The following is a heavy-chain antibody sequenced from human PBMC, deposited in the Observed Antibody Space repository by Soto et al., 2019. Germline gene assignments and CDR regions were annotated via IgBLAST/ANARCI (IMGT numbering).Heavy chain of an antibody. D-gene: IGHD2-15*01. CDR2: ISGSGGSS. CDR3: ARLHCSGGSCYSDYYYYYYMDV. J-gene: IGHJ6*03. Sequence: PGGSLRLSCAASGFTFSNYAMSWVRQAPGKGLQWVSAISGSGGSSYYADSVKGRFTISRDKSISTAYLQWSSLKASDTAMYYCARLHCSGGSCYSDYYYYYYMDVWGKGTTVTVSS. CDR1: GFTFSNYA. V-gene: IGHV3-23*01.